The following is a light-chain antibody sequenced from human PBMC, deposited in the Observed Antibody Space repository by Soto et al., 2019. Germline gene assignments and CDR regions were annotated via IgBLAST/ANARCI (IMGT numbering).Light chain of an antibody. CDR1: QSVSSN. V-gene: IGKV3-15*01. J-gene: IGKJ1*01. CDR3: QQYNNWPRT. CDR2: GAS. Sequence: EIVITQSPATLSVSPGESATLSCRASQSVSSNLAWYQQKPGQAPRLLIYGASTRATGITARFSGSGSGKEFTLTISSLQSEEFAVYSCQQYNNWPRTFGQGNKVELK.